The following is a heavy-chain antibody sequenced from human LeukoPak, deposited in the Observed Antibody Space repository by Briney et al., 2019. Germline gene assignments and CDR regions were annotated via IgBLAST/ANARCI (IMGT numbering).Heavy chain of an antibody. J-gene: IGHJ3*02. CDR1: GFTFSSYG. CDR2: IRYDGSNK. CDR3: AKDGYCGGDCSVGMLDDAFDI. V-gene: IGHV3-30*02. D-gene: IGHD2-21*01. Sequence: GGSLRLSCAASGFTFSSYGMHWVRQAPGKGLEWVAFIRYDGSNKYYADSVKGRFTISRDNSKNTLYLQMNSLRAEDTAVYYCAKDGYCGGDCSVGMLDDAFDIWGQGTMVTVSS.